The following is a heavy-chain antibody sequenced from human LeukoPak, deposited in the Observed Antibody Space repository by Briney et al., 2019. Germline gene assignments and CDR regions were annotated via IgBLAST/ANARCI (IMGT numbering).Heavy chain of an antibody. V-gene: IGHV3-74*01. Sequence: GGSLRLSCAASGIPFSSYWMNWVRQAPGKGLVWVSRIKSDGSITNYADSVKGRFTISRDNAKNTLFLQMNSLRADDTAVYYYARGGGSYYGGDYFDSWGQGTLVTVSS. CDR1: GIPFSSYW. D-gene: IGHD1-26*01. CDR2: IKSDGSIT. J-gene: IGHJ4*02. CDR3: ARGGGSYYGGDYFDS.